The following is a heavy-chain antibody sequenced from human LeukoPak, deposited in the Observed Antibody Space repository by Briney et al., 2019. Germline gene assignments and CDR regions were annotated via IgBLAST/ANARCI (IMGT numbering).Heavy chain of an antibody. Sequence: ASVKVSCKASGYTFTSYDINWVRQATGQGLEWMGWMNPKSGNTGYAQKFQGRLTMTRNTSISTAYMELSSLRSEDTAMYYCASARTYCGGDCYSGDAFDIWGQGTMVTVSS. J-gene: IGHJ3*02. D-gene: IGHD2-21*02. CDR2: MNPKSGNT. V-gene: IGHV1-8*01. CDR1: GYTFTSYD. CDR3: ASARTYCGGDCYSGDAFDI.